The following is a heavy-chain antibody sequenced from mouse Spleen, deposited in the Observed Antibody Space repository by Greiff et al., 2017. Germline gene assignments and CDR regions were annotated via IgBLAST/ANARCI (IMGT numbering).Heavy chain of an antibody. V-gene: IGHV2-2*01. CDR1: GFSLTSYG. J-gene: IGHJ2*01. Sequence: QVQLQQSGPGLVQPSQSLSITCTVSGFSLTSYGVHWVRQSPGKGLEWLGVIWSGGSTDYNAAFISRLSISKDNSKSQVFFKMNSLQADDTAIYYCARNFEGLYFDYWGQGTTLTVSS. CDR2: IWSGGST. D-gene: IGHD3-3*01. CDR3: ARNFEGLYFDY.